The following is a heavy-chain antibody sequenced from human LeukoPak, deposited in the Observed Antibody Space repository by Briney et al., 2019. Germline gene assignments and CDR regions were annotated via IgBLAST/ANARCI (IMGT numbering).Heavy chain of an antibody. J-gene: IGHJ6*04. CDR1: GFTFSSYE. V-gene: IGHV3-48*03. D-gene: IGHD3-10*02. CDR3: AKLGITRIGGV. Sequence: GGSLRLSCAASGFTFSSYEMNWVRQAPGKGLEWVSYISSSGSTIYYADSVKGRFTISRDNAKNSLYLQMNSLRAEDTAVYYCAKLGITRIGGVWGKGPTVTISS. CDR2: ISSSGSTI.